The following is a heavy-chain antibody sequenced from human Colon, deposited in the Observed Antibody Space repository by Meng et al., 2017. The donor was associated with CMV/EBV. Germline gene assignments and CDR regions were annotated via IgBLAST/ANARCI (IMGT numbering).Heavy chain of an antibody. D-gene: IGHD3-10*01. CDR3: AKAMLGSFDS. CDR1: GFTFSSFA. J-gene: IGHJ4*02. Sequence: LSGAAAGFTFSSFAMSWVRQPPGKVLEWVSTISSTGGGAHYADSVKGRFTVSRDNSKNTLSLQMKSLRAEDTAVYYCAKAMLGSFDSWGQGTLVTVSS. V-gene: IGHV3-23*01. CDR2: ISSTGGGA.